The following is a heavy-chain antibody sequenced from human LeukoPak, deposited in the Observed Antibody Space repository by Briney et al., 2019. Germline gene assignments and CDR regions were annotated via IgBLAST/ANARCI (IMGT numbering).Heavy chain of an antibody. Sequence: GGSLRLSCAASGFTVSSNYMSWVRQAPGKGLEWVSSISSSSYIYYADSVKGRFTISRDNAKNSLNLQMNSLRAEDTAVYYCARVPYYDFWSGYFYFDYWGQGTLVTVSS. V-gene: IGHV3-69-1*01. CDR2: ISSSSYI. CDR3: ARVPYYDFWSGYFYFDY. J-gene: IGHJ4*02. CDR1: GFTVSSNY. D-gene: IGHD3-3*01.